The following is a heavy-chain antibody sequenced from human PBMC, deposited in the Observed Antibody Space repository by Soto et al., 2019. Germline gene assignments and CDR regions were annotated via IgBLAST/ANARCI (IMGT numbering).Heavy chain of an antibody. V-gene: IGHV3-21*06. CDR2: ISSTTNYI. CDR1: GFTYTRYS. Sequence: GSLRLSCAASGFTYTRYSMNWVRQAPGKGLEWVSSISSTTNYIYYGDSMKGRFTISRDNAKNSLYLEMNSLRAEDTAVYYCARESEDLTSNFDYWGQGTLVTVSS. CDR3: ARESEDLTSNFDY. J-gene: IGHJ4*02.